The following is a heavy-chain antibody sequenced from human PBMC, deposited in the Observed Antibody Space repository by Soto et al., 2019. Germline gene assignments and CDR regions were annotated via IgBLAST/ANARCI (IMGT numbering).Heavy chain of an antibody. V-gene: IGHV3-7*01. CDR2: IKQDGSEK. Sequence: EVQLVESGGGLVQPGGSLRLSCAASGFTFSSYWMSWVRQAPGKGLEWVANIKQDGSEKYYVDSVKGRFTISRDNAKNSLYLQMNSLRAEDTAVYYCASHLGDNRGNYYYYMDVWGKGTTVTVSS. CDR1: GFTFSSYW. D-gene: IGHD3-16*01. J-gene: IGHJ6*03. CDR3: ASHLGDNRGNYYYYMDV.